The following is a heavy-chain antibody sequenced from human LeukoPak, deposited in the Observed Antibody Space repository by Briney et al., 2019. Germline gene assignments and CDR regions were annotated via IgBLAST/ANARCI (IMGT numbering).Heavy chain of an antibody. Sequence: PGRSLRLSCTGSGFTFGDYVMSWVRQAPGKGLEWVGLIRRKAYGGTTEYAASVKDRFTISRDDSKSTAYLQMNSLDPEDTAVYYCSRDYGAYVGAFDIRGQGTMVTVSS. D-gene: IGHD4-17*01. V-gene: IGHV3-49*04. J-gene: IGHJ3*02. CDR1: GFTFGDYV. CDR3: SRDYGAYVGAFDI. CDR2: IRRKAYGGTT.